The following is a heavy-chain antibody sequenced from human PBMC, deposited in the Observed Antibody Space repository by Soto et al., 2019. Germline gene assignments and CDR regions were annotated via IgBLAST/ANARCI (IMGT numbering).Heavy chain of an antibody. Sequence: SGPTVVNPTQTLTLTCTFSGFSLSTSGMCVSWIRQPPGKALEWLAVIYWDDSKHYSPSLRSRLTITKDTSKNQVVLTMANLDPVDTATYYCAHSIADTFDYWGQGILVTVSS. V-gene: IGHV2-5*08. CDR1: GFSLSTSGMC. J-gene: IGHJ4*02. D-gene: IGHD6-13*01. CDR2: IYWDDSK. CDR3: AHSIADTFDY.